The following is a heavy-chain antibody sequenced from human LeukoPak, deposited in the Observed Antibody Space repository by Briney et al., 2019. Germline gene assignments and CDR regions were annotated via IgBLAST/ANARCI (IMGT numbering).Heavy chain of an antibody. CDR2: ISAYNGNT. J-gene: IGHJ4*02. D-gene: IGHD2-2*01. CDR3: AKVVVVSFFPLRYYFGY. CDR1: GYTFTSYG. V-gene: IGHV1-18*01. Sequence: ASVKVSCKASGYTFTSYGISWVRQAPGQGLEWMGWISAYNGNTNYAQKLQGRVTMTTDTSTSTAYMELRSLRSGDTAVYYCAKVVVVSFFPLRYYFGYWGQGTLVTVSS.